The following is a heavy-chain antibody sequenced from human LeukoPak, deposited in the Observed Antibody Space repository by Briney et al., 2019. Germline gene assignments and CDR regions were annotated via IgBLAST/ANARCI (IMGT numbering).Heavy chain of an antibody. Sequence: SETLSLTCTVSGGSISSGGYYWSWIRQHPGKGLEWIGYIYYSGSTYYNPSLKSRVTISVDTSKNQFSLKLSSVTAADTDVYYWARDHGDHDAFDIWGQGTMVTVSS. D-gene: IGHD3-10*01. CDR2: IYYSGST. J-gene: IGHJ3*02. V-gene: IGHV4-31*03. CDR1: GGSISSGGYY. CDR3: ARDHGDHDAFDI.